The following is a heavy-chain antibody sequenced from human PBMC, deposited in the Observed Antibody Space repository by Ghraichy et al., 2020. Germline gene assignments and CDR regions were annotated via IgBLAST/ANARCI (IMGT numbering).Heavy chain of an antibody. Sequence: SETLSLTCTVSGGSISSSSYYWGWIRQPPGKGLEWIGSIYYSGSTYYNPSLKSRVTISVDTSKNQFSLKLSSVTAADTAVYYCARHSGIAVAGTDWGQGTLVTVSS. V-gene: IGHV4-39*01. D-gene: IGHD6-19*01. CDR1: GGSISSSSYY. CDR2: IYYSGST. J-gene: IGHJ4*02. CDR3: ARHSGIAVAGTD.